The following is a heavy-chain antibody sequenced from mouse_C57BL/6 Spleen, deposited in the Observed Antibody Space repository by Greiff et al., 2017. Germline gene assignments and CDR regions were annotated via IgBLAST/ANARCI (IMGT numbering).Heavy chain of an antibody. J-gene: IGHJ3*01. CDR3: ARGGSNYECAY. Sequence: QVQLQQSGPGLVQPSQSLSITCTVSGFSLTSYGVHWVRQSPGKGLEWLGVIWSGGSTDYNAAFISRLSISKDNSKSQVFFKMNSLQADDTAIYYCARGGSNYECAYWGQGTLVTVSA. V-gene: IGHV2-2*01. CDR2: IWSGGST. D-gene: IGHD2-5*01. CDR1: GFSLTSYG.